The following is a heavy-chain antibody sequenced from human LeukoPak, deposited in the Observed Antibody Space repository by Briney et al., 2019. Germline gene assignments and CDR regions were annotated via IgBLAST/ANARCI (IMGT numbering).Heavy chain of an antibody. CDR1: GFTFSSYN. CDR3: ARDSVLRYFDWLPFDY. Sequence: GGSLRLSCAASGFTFSSYNMNWVRQAPGKGLEWLSSISSSSSYIYYADSVKGRFTISRDNAKNSLYLQMNSLRAEDTAVYYCARDSVLRYFDWLPFDYWGQGTLVTVSS. D-gene: IGHD3-9*01. CDR2: ISSSSSYI. V-gene: IGHV3-21*01. J-gene: IGHJ4*02.